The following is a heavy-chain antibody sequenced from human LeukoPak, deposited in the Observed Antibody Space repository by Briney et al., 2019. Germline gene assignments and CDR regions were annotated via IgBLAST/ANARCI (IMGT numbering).Heavy chain of an antibody. CDR1: GYTFTGYY. D-gene: IGHD1-1*01. CDR3: ARGGNYNWNYFDAFDI. J-gene: IGHJ3*02. CDR2: INPNSGGT. Sequence: ASVKVSCKASGYTFTGYYMHWVRRAPRQGLEWMGWINPNSGGTNYAQKFQGRVTMTRDTSISTAYMELSRLRSDDTAVYYCARGGNYNWNYFDAFDIWGQGTMVTVSS. V-gene: IGHV1-2*02.